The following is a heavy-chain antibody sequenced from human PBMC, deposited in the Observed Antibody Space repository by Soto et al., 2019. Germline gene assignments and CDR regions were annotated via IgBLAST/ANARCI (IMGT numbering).Heavy chain of an antibody. CDR1: GGSFSGYY. CDR2: INHSGST. CDR3: ARGDYDRSVPFDY. Sequence: QVQLQQWGAGLLKPSETLSLTCAVYGGSFSGYYWSWIRQPPGKGLEWIGEINHSGSTNYNPSLKSRVTISVDTSKNQFSLKLSSVTAADTAVYYCARGDYDRSVPFDYWGQGTLVTVSS. D-gene: IGHD3-22*01. V-gene: IGHV4-34*01. J-gene: IGHJ4*02.